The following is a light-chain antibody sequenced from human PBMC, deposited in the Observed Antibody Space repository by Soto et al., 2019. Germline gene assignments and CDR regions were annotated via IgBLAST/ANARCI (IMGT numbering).Light chain of an antibody. Sequence: QSALTQPPSASGTPGQRVTISCSGSSSNIGSNYVYWYQQLPGTAPKLLIYRNNQRPSGVPDRFSGSKSGTSASLAISGLRPEDEADYYCAAWDDSLSGRVFGSGTKVTVL. J-gene: IGLJ1*01. CDR3: AAWDDSLSGRV. CDR1: SSNIGSNY. CDR2: RNN. V-gene: IGLV1-47*01.